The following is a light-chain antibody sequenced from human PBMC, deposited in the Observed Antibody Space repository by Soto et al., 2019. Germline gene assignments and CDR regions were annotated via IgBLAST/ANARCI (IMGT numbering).Light chain of an antibody. Sequence: DIQMTQSPSSLSASVGDRVTITCQASQDISSYLNWYQQKPGRAPNLLIYAASNLETGVPSRFSGSGSGTYFTFTISSLQPEDIATYYCQQYGNLPLTFGGGTNVEIK. CDR1: QDISSY. V-gene: IGKV1-33*01. CDR2: AAS. J-gene: IGKJ4*01. CDR3: QQYGNLPLT.